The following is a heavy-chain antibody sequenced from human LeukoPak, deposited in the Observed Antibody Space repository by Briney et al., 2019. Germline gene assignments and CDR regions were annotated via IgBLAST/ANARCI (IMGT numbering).Heavy chain of an antibody. J-gene: IGHJ5*02. D-gene: IGHD1-1*01. CDR1: GDSISSSSYY. V-gene: IGHV4-39*07. CDR3: ARLAGTTSWFDP. Sequence: SETLSLTCTVSGDSISSSSYYWSWIRQPPGKGLEWIGEINHSGSTNYNPSLKSRVTISVDTSKNQFSLKLSSVTAADTAVYYCARLAGTTSWFDPWGQGTLVTVSS. CDR2: INHSGST.